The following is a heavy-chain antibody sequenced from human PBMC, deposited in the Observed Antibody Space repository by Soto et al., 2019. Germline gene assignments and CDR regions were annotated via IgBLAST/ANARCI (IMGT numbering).Heavy chain of an antibody. Sequence: HLVQSGPEVKRPGASITVSCKTSGDTFANFGLSWVRQAPGQGLEWMGWIATYNNNKNYAQKFQARLTLTTDTSTSTAYMELESLGYDDTAVYYCARVVRGVVNWFDPWGQGTLGTVSS. CDR1: GDTFANFG. V-gene: IGHV1-18*01. D-gene: IGHD3-10*01. CDR3: ARVVRGVVNWFDP. J-gene: IGHJ5*02. CDR2: IATYNNNK.